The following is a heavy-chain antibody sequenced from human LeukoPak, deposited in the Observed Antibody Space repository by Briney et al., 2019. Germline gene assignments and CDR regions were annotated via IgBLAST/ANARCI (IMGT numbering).Heavy chain of an antibody. Sequence: TGGSLRLSCAASGFSFSTYAMSWVRQAPGKGLEWVSGINWNGGSTGYADSVKGRFTISRDNAKNSLYLQMNSLRAEDTALYYCAREASSLKSGYSGYDLSVWDYWGQGTLVTVSS. CDR1: GFSFSTYA. CDR3: AREASSLKSGYSGYDLSVWDY. V-gene: IGHV3-20*04. D-gene: IGHD5-12*01. J-gene: IGHJ4*02. CDR2: INWNGGST.